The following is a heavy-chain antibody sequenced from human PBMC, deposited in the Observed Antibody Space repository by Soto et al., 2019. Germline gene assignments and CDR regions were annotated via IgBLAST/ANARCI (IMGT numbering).Heavy chain of an antibody. J-gene: IGHJ4*02. Sequence: GGSLRLSCAASGFSFSDYAMTWVRQAPGKGLEWVSTIIDNGGSTYYADSVKGRFTISRDNSKKTLYLQMNSLRAEDTAVYHCAKGLVPAAKPTPTDFSGPGTLLTVST. CDR2: IIDNGGST. V-gene: IGHV3-23*01. CDR1: GFSFSDYA. CDR3: AKGLVPAAKPTPTDF. D-gene: IGHD2-2*01.